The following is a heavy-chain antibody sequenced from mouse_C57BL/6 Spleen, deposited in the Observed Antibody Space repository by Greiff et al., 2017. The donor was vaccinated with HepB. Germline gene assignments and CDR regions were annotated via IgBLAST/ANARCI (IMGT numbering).Heavy chain of an antibody. Sequence: EVKVVESGGGLVKPGGSLKLSCAASGFPFSDYGMHWVRQAPEKGLEWVAYISSGSSTIYYADTVKGRFTIARDNAKNTLFLQMTRMRSEDTAMYYCARLGYSFVYAMDYWGQGTSVTVAS. V-gene: IGHV5-17*01. CDR3: ARLGYSFVYAMDY. CDR2: ISSGSSTI. CDR1: GFPFSDYG. D-gene: IGHD2-3*01. J-gene: IGHJ4*01.